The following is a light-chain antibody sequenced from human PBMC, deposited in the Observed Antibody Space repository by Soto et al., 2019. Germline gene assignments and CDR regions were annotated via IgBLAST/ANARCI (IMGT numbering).Light chain of an antibody. J-gene: IGKJ5*01. CDR1: QSVSSY. V-gene: IGKV3-11*01. CDR2: DAS. CDR3: QQRSNWPPIT. Sequence: EIVLTQSPATLSLSPGERATLSCRASQSVSSYLAWYQQKPGKAPRLLIYDASNRATGIPARFSGSASGTDFTLTISSLEPEDFAVYYCQQRSNWPPITFGQGTRLEIK.